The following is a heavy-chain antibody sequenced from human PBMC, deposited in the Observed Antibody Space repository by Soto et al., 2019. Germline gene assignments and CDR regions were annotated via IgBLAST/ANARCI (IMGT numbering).Heavy chain of an antibody. D-gene: IGHD3-3*01. CDR1: GGSFSGYY. V-gene: IGHV4-34*01. CDR3: ARGSSGTIFVRLYYMDV. CDR2: INHSGST. J-gene: IGHJ6*03. Sequence: SETLSLTCAVYGGSFSGYYWSWIRQPPGKGLEWIGEINHSGSTNYNPSLKSRVTISVDTSKNQFSLKLSSVTAADTAVYYCARGSSGTIFVRLYYMDVWGKGTTVTVSS.